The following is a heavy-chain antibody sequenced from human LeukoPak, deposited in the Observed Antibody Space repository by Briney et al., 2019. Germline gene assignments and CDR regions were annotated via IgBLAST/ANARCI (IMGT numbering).Heavy chain of an antibody. CDR2: IYSGGST. Sequence: PGGSLRLSCAASGFTVSSNYMSWVRQAPGKGLEWVSVIYSGGSTYYADSVKGRFTISRDNSKNTLYLQMNSLRAEDTAVYYCARDVSMVRGVADYWGQGTLVTVSS. D-gene: IGHD3-10*01. CDR3: ARDVSMVRGVADY. CDR1: GFTVSSNY. V-gene: IGHV3-53*01. J-gene: IGHJ4*02.